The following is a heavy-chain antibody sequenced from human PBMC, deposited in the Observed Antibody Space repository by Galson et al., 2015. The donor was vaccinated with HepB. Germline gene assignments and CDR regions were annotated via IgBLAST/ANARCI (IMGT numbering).Heavy chain of an antibody. CDR3: ARDRRIVGATIANWFDP. D-gene: IGHD1-26*01. V-gene: IGHV4-4*07. J-gene: IGHJ5*02. Sequence: ETLSPTCTVSGGSISSYYWSWIRQPAGKGLEWIGRIYTSGSTNYNPSLKSRVTMSVDTSKNQFSLKLSSVTAADTAVYYCARDRRIVGATIANWFDPWGQGTLVTVSS. CDR1: GGSISSYY. CDR2: IYTSGST.